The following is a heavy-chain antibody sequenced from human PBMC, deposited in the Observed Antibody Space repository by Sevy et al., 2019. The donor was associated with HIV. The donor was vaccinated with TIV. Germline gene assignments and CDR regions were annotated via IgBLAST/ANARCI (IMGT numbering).Heavy chain of an antibody. V-gene: IGHV3-72*01. CDR1: GLTVSDHY. CDR2: TKNKANTYTT. D-gene: IGHD3-3*01. CDR3: VGSNKNYDLNS. J-gene: IGHJ4*02. Sequence: GGSLRLSCAAAGLTVSDHYMDWVRQAPGKWLEWVGRTKNKANTYTTEYAASVKGRLTISSDDSWNSMYLQMNSLKTEDTAVYYCVGSNKNYDLNSWGQGTLVTVSS.